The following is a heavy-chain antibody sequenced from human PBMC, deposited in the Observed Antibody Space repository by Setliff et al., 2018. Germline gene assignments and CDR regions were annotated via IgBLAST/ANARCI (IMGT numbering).Heavy chain of an antibody. V-gene: IGHV1-2*02. CDR1: GYSFTGYK. CDR3: ARDVSGFDLFSSYMDV. D-gene: IGHD3-9*01. Sequence: ASVKVSCKASGYSFTGYKLYGVRQAPGQGLEWMGWINPDSGGTKYARKFEDRVTMSRDTSINTGFMELNSLRSDDTAVYYCARDVSGFDLFSSYMDVWGKGTTVTVSS. J-gene: IGHJ6*03. CDR2: INPDSGGT.